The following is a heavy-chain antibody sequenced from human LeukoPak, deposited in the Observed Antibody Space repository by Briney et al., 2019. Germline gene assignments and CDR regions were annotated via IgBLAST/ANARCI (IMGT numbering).Heavy chain of an antibody. D-gene: IGHD2-2*01. V-gene: IGHV4-34*01. J-gene: IGHJ3*01. Sequence: SETLSLTCAVYGGSFSGYYWSWIRQPPGKGLEWIGEINHSGSTNYNPSLKSRVTISVDTSKNQFSLQLTSVTAADTAVYYCARVRIIPGARDAFDVWGPGTMVTVSS. CDR2: INHSGST. CDR1: GGSFSGYY. CDR3: ARVRIIPGARDAFDV.